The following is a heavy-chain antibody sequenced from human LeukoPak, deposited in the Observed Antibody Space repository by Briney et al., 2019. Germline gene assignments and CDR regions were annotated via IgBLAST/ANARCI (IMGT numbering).Heavy chain of an antibody. CDR2: INHSGST. J-gene: IGHJ3*02. D-gene: IGHD6-6*01. CDR3: ARGYSSSPLDAFDI. CDR1: GGSFSGYY. V-gene: IGHV4-34*01. Sequence: SETLSLTCAVYGGSFSGYYWSWIRQPPGKGLEWIGEINHSGSTNYNPSLKSRVTISVDTSKNQFSLKLSSVTAADTAVYYCARGYSSSPLDAFDIWGQGTMVNVSS.